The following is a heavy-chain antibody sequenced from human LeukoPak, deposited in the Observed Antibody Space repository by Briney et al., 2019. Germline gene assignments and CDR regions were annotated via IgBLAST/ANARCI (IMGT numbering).Heavy chain of an antibody. Sequence: PSETLSLTCTVSGGSISSYYWSWIRQPPGKGLEWIGYIYYSGSTNYNPSLKSRVTISVDTSKNQFSLKLSSVTAADTAVYYCARHVLYDYVWGSPPGAFDIWGQGTMVTVSS. CDR3: ARHVLYDYVWGSPPGAFDI. D-gene: IGHD3-16*01. CDR1: GGSISSYY. V-gene: IGHV4-59*08. J-gene: IGHJ3*02. CDR2: IYYSGST.